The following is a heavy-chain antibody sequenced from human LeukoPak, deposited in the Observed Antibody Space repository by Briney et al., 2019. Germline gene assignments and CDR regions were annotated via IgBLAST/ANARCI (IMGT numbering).Heavy chain of an antibody. D-gene: IGHD4-17*01. J-gene: IGHJ4*02. CDR1: GYSFTSYW. CDR3: ARQVNDYGDYEGYYFDY. Sequence: GESLKISCKGSGYSFTSYWIGWVRLMPGKGLEWMGIIYPGDSDTRYSPSFQGQVTISADKSISTAYLQWSSLKASDTAMYYCARQVNDYGDYEGYYFDYWGQGTLVTVSS. CDR2: IYPGDSDT. V-gene: IGHV5-51*01.